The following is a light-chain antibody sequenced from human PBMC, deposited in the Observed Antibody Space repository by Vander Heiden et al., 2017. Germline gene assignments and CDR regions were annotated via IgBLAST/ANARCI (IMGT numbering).Light chain of an antibody. J-gene: IGKJ1*01. CDR3: LQDYNYPWT. CDR2: AAS. V-gene: IGKV1-6*01. CDR1: QGIRND. Sequence: AIPMTQSPSSLSASGGVRVNITCRASQGIRNDLGWYQQKPGKAPKLLIYAASSLQSGVPSRFSGSGSGTDFTLTISSLQPEDFATYYCLQDYNYPWTFGQGTKVEIK.